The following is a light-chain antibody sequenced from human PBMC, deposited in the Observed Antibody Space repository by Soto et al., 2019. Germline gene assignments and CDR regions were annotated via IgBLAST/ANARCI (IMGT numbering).Light chain of an antibody. CDR1: SIHISTYDY. J-gene: IGLJ1*01. V-gene: IGLV2-11*01. Sequence: QSALTQPRSVSGSPGQSVTISCTGSSIHISTYDYVSWYQQYPDKAPNLLVYDVDRRPSGVPDRFSGSKSGNTASLTISGLHIYDEADYFCCAYVGTYVFGSGTNVTVL. CDR3: CAYVGTYV. CDR2: DVD.